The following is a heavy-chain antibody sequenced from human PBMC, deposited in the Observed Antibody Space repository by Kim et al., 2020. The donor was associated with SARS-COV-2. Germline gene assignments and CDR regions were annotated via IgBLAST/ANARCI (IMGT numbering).Heavy chain of an antibody. CDR2: ISTSSSYI. D-gene: IGHD3-10*01. J-gene: IGHJ4*02. V-gene: IGHV3-21*01. CDR3: ARDGEYYYGSGSYYVFDY. CDR1: GFTFSSSN. Sequence: GGSLRLSCAASGFTFSSSNMNWVRQAPGKGLEWVSSISTSSSYIYYADSVKGRFTISRDNAKNSLYLQMNSLRAEDTAVYYCARDGEYYYGSGSYYVFDYWGQGTMVTVSS.